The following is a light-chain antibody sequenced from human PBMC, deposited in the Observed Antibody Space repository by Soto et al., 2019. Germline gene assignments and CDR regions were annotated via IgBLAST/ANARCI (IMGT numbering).Light chain of an antibody. Sequence: VVTQPPSVSGAPGQRVTISCTGSNSNIGAGYDVHWYQQFPGTAPKLLIFGDNNRPSGVPERFSGSKSGTSASLAIAGLQAEDEAEYYCQSYDSSLSALFGGGTKLTVL. CDR3: QSYDSSLSAL. J-gene: IGLJ3*02. CDR1: NSNIGAGYD. CDR2: GDN. V-gene: IGLV1-40*01.